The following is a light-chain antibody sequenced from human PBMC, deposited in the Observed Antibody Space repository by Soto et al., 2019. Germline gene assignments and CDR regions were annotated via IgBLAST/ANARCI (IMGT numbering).Light chain of an antibody. CDR1: SSDVGGYNY. CDR3: SSYAGSNNLV. V-gene: IGLV2-8*01. CDR2: EVS. J-gene: IGLJ2*01. Sequence: QSALTQPPSASGSPGQSVNLSSTGTSSDVGGYNYVSWYQQHPGKAPKLMIYEVSKRPSGVPDRFSGSKSGNTASLTVSGLQAEDEADYYCSSYAGSNNLVFGGGTKLTVL.